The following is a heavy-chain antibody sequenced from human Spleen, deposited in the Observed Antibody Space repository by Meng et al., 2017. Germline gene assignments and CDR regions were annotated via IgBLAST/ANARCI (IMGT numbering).Heavy chain of an antibody. D-gene: IGHD2-2*01. Sequence: QEQLQGAGPGLLLPSHRLSLTCTVTGTSISSVKYCWSWIRQPPGKGLEWIGCMDYRGSTFYNPSLKSRVTISVATSKNQFSLKLSSGTAADTAVYFCSRGELLWDYWGQGTLVTVSS. CDR2: MDYRGST. CDR1: GTSISSVKYC. J-gene: IGHJ4*02. V-gene: IGHV4-30-4*01. CDR3: SRGELLWDY.